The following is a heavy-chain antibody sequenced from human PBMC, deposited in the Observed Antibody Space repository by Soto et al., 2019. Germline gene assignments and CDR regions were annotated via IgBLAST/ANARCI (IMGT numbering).Heavy chain of an antibody. CDR3: ARGSMTTVTYHWRENWFDP. Sequence: PSETLSLTCTVSGGSISSGGYYWSWIRQHPGKGLEWIGYIYYSGSTYYNPSLKSRVTISVDTSKNQFSLKLSSVTAADTAVYYCARGSMTTVTYHWRENWFDPWGQGTLVTVSS. J-gene: IGHJ5*02. CDR1: GGSISSGGYY. D-gene: IGHD4-4*01. V-gene: IGHV4-31*03. CDR2: IYYSGST.